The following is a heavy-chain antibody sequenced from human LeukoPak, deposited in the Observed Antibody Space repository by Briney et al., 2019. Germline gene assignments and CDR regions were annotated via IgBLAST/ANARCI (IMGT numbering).Heavy chain of an antibody. V-gene: IGHV4-59*01. CDR3: AGKGQEQLVRPRYYYYYYGMDV. J-gene: IGHJ6*02. CDR1: GGSISSYY. CDR2: IYYSGST. Sequence: SETLSLTCTVSGGSISSYYWSWIRQPPGKGLEWIWYIYYSGSTNYNPSLKSRVTVSVDTSKNQFSLKLSSVTAADTAVYYCAGKGQEQLVRPRYYYYYYGMDVWGQGTTVTVSS. D-gene: IGHD6-13*01.